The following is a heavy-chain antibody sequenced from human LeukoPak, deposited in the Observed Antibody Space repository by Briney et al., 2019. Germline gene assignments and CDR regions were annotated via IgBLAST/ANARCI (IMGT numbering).Heavy chain of an antibody. Sequence: GWSLRLSCAASGFTFSGFWMSWVRQAPTKGLEWVANIKYDGGDKRYVDSVKGRFTASRDNANNSLYLQMNSLRAEDTAVYYCVRGGGSFDSWGQGTLVTVSS. CDR2: IKYDGGDK. D-gene: IGHD3-16*01. CDR1: GFTFSGFW. J-gene: IGHJ4*02. V-gene: IGHV3-7*04. CDR3: VRGGGSFDS.